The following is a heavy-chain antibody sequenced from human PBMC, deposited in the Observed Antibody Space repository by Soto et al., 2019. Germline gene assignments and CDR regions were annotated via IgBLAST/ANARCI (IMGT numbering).Heavy chain of an antibody. J-gene: IGHJ5*02. Sequence: GGSLRLSCSASGFTFSSYAMHWVRQAPGKGLEYVSAISSNGGSTYYADSVKGRFTISRDNSKNTLYLQMSSLRAEDTAVYYCVKGRWELLFWFDPWGQGTLVTVSS. V-gene: IGHV3-64D*06. CDR2: ISSNGGST. CDR3: VKGRWELLFWFDP. CDR1: GFTFSSYA. D-gene: IGHD1-26*01.